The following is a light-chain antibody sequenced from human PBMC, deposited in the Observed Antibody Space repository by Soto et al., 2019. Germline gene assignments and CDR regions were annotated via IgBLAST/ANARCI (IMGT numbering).Light chain of an antibody. CDR1: SSDVGGYNY. Sequence: QYALTQPASVSGSPGQSITISCTGTSSDVGGYNYVSWYQQHPGRAPNLLIYDVSNRPSGVSNRFSGSKSGNTASLTISGRQAEDEADYYCSSYTSTSNVVFGGGTKVTV. J-gene: IGLJ2*01. CDR3: SSYTSTSNVV. V-gene: IGLV2-14*01. CDR2: DVS.